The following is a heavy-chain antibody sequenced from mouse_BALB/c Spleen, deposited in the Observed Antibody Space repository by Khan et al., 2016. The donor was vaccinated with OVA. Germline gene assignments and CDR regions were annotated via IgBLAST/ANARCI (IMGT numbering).Heavy chain of an antibody. Sequence: EVQLVESGPGLVKPSQTVSLTCTVTGISITSGNYRWSWIRQFPGNKLEWIGNIYYSGTVTYNPSLTSRTTITRDTSKNQFFLEMNSLTAEYTATYYCARDYGSLYWYFDVWGAGTTVTVSS. J-gene: IGHJ1*01. CDR1: GISITSGNYR. CDR3: ARDYGSLYWYFDV. D-gene: IGHD1-1*01. V-gene: IGHV3-5*02. CDR2: IYYSGTV.